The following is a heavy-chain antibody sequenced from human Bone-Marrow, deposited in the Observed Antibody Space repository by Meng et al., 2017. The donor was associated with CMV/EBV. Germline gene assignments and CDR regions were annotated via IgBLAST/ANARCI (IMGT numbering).Heavy chain of an antibody. CDR1: GYTFSSYG. CDR2: ISTYNGNT. CDR3: VSNSGYTRYFVN. J-gene: IGHJ3*01. Sequence: ASVKVSCKASGYTFSSYGVTWVRQAPGQGLEWMGWISTYNGNTNYAQKFQGRVTMTTDTATSTAYMEVRSLRSDDTAVYYCVSNSGYTRYFVNWGQGTMVTVSS. V-gene: IGHV1-18*01. D-gene: IGHD5-12*01.